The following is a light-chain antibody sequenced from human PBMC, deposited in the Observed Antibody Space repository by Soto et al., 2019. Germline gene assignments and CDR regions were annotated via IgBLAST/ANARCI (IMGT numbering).Light chain of an antibody. CDR1: ETVATN. J-gene: IGKJ1*01. Sequence: EVVMTQSPATLSASPGERATLSCWASETVATNLAWYQQKPGQAPRLLISGASTRAAGISDRFRGSGSGTEFTLPIISLRSEDSGIYYCQQYFEWPPMTFGQGTKVEI. CDR2: GAS. V-gene: IGKV3-15*01. CDR3: QQYFEWPPMT.